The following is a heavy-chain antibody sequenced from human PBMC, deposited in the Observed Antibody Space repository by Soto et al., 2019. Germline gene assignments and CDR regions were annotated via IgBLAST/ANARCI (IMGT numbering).Heavy chain of an antibody. D-gene: IGHD2-15*01. Sequence: QVQLQESGPGLVKPSETLSLTCTVSGGSISSYYWSWIRQPPGKGLEWIGYIYYSGSTNYNPSLKSRVTISVDTSKNQFSLTLSSVTAADTAVYYCARALYCSGGSCYSGAFDIWGQGTMVTVSS. CDR3: ARALYCSGGSCYSGAFDI. CDR2: IYYSGST. V-gene: IGHV4-59*01. J-gene: IGHJ3*02. CDR1: GGSISSYY.